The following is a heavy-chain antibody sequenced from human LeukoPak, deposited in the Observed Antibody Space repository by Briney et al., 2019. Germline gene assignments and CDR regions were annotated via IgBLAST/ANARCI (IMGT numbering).Heavy chain of an antibody. CDR3: ARTGSYGDHHFDY. CDR2: ISYDGSNK. Sequence: GGSLRLSCAASGFTFSSYGMHWVRQAPGKGLEWVAVISYDGSNKYYADSVKGRFTISRDNSKNTLYLQMNSLRAEDTAVYYCARTGSYGDHHFDYWGQGTLVTVSS. V-gene: IGHV3-30*03. CDR1: GFTFSSYG. D-gene: IGHD4-17*01. J-gene: IGHJ4*02.